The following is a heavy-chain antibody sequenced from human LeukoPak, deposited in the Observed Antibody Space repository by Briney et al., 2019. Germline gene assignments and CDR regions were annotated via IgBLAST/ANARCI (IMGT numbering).Heavy chain of an antibody. J-gene: IGHJ4*02. CDR2: ISSDGDNT. V-gene: IGHV3-64*01. CDR3: ARVRSGYFRAPDFDY. D-gene: IGHD3-22*01. Sequence: GGSLRLSCAASGFTFTTYAMHWVRQAPGKGLEYVSSISSDGDNTYYANSVRGRFTISRDNSKNTLYLQLGSLRAEDMAVYYCARVRSGYFRAPDFDYWGQGTLVTVSS. CDR1: GFTFTTYA.